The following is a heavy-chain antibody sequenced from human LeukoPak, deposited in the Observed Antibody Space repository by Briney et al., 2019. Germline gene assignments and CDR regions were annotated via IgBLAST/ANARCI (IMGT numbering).Heavy chain of an antibody. CDR3: ANVGYCSSTSCYDSY. J-gene: IGHJ4*02. CDR2: ISSSSSYI. Sequence: GGSLRLSCAASGFTFSSYSMNWVRQAPGKGLEWVSSISSSSSYIYYADSVKGRFTISRDNAKNSLYLQMNSLRAEDTAVYYCANVGYCSSTSCYDSYWGQGTLVTVSS. CDR1: GFTFSSYS. V-gene: IGHV3-21*01. D-gene: IGHD2-2*01.